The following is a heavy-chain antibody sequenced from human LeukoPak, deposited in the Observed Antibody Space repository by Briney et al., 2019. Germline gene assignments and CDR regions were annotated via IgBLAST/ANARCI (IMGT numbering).Heavy chain of an antibody. CDR3: ARNHNWGFDY. CDR1: GFTFSSFS. Sequence: GGSLRLSCAASGFTFSSFSMNWVRQAPGKGLEWVSYISNTGAIYCADFVKGRFTISRDNAKNSLYLQMNSLTAEDTAVYYCARNHNWGFDYWGQGTLVTVSS. D-gene: IGHD7-27*01. V-gene: IGHV3-48*04. CDR2: ISNTGAI. J-gene: IGHJ4*02.